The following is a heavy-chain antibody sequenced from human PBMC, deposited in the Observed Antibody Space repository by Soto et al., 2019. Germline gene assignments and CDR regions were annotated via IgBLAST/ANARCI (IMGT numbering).Heavy chain of an antibody. V-gene: IGHV4-59*12. CDR2: IYYSGST. D-gene: IGHD2-2*01. J-gene: IGHJ4*02. Sequence: SETLSLTCTVSGGSISSYYWSWIRQPPGKGLEWIGYIYYSGSTNYNPSLKSRVTISVDTSKNQFSLKLTSVTAADTAVYYCARGKWNIVVAWIDYWGQGTLVTVSS. CDR1: GGSISSYY. CDR3: ARGKWNIVVAWIDY.